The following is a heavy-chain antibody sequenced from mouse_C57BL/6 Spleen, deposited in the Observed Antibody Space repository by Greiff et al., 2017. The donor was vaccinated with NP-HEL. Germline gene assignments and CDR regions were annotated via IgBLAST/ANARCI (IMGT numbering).Heavy chain of an antibody. Sequence: QVQLQQSGAELVRPGASVTLSCKASGYTFTDCEMHWVKQTPVHGLEWIGAIDPETGGTAYNQKFKGKAILTADKSSSTAYMELRSLTSEDSAVYYCTREGGNYAMDYWGQGTSVTVSS. V-gene: IGHV1-15*01. CDR2: IDPETGGT. CDR3: TREGGNYAMDY. CDR1: GYTFTDCE. J-gene: IGHJ4*01.